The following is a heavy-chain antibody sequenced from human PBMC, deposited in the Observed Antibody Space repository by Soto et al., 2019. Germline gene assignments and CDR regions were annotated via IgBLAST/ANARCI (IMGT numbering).Heavy chain of an antibody. Sequence: SETLSLTCTVSGGSISSSSYYWGWIRQPPGKWLEWIGSIYYSGSTYYNPSLKSRVTISVDTSKNQFSLKLSSVTAADTAVYFCAKLSAGINQPTLTTVMTVLDFWGQGVLVTVSS. CDR1: GGSISSSSYY. J-gene: IGHJ4*02. D-gene: IGHD2-21*02. CDR3: AKLSAGINQPTLTTVMTVLDF. V-gene: IGHV4-39*07. CDR2: IYYSGST.